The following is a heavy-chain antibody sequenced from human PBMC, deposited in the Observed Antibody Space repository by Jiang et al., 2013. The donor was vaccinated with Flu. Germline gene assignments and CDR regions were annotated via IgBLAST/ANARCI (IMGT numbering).Heavy chain of an antibody. V-gene: IGHV1-8*01. D-gene: IGHD2-21*01. Sequence: GAEVKKPGASVKVSCKASGYTFTRYDINWVRQAPGQGLEWMGWMDPNSGYTGFAQKFQGRVTMTSDTSTDTAYLELSGLRPEDTALYYCATGPRGSSYFFYKDGLDAWGQGTTVTVSS. J-gene: IGHJ6*02. CDR1: GYTFTRYD. CDR2: MDPNSGYT. CDR3: ATGPRGSSYFFYKDGLDA.